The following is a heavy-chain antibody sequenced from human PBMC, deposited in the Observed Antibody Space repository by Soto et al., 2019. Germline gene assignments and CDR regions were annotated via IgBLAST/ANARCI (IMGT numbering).Heavy chain of an antibody. Sequence: EVQLLESGGGLVQPGGSLRLSCAASGFTFSSYAMSWVRQAPGKGLEWVSAISGSGGSTYYADSVKGRLTISRDNSKKTLYLQMNSLRAEDTAVYYCAKSSTDTAMDPDAFDIWGQGTMVTVSS. J-gene: IGHJ3*02. V-gene: IGHV3-23*01. CDR2: ISGSGGST. D-gene: IGHD5-18*01. CDR3: AKSSTDTAMDPDAFDI. CDR1: GFTFSSYA.